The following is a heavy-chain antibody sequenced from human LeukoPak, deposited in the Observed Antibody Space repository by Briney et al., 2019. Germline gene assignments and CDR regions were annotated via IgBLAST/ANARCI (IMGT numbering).Heavy chain of an antibody. CDR2: ISAYNGNT. Sequence: ASVKVSCKASGYTFTNYGISWVRQAPGQGLEWMGWISAYNGNTNYAQKLQGRVTMTTDTSTSTAYMELRSLRSDDTAVYYCASFYDSSGYYSVVSWFRFDYWGQGTLVTVSS. CDR3: ASFYDSSGYYSVVSWFRFDY. V-gene: IGHV1-18*01. D-gene: IGHD3-22*01. J-gene: IGHJ4*02. CDR1: GYTFTNYG.